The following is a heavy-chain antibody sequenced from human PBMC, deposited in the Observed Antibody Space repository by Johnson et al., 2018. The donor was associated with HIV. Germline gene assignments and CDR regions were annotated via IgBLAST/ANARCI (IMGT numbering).Heavy chain of an antibody. V-gene: IGHV3-9*01. Sequence: VQLVESGGGVVQPGRSLRLSCAASGFSFSNFAMDWVRQAPGKGLEWVSGISWNSGSIGYADSVTGRFTISRDNAKNSLYLQMNSLRAEDTALYYCAKDASQSRAAGTGAFDIWGQGTMVTVSS. CDR1: GFSFSNFA. D-gene: IGHD6-13*01. J-gene: IGHJ3*02. CDR3: AKDASQSRAAGTGAFDI. CDR2: ISWNSGSI.